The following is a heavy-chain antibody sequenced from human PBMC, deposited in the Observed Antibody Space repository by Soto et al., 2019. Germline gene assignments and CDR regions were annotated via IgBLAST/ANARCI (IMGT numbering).Heavy chain of an antibody. Sequence: GGSLRLSCSASGFTFSSYAMTWVRQAPGRGLEWVSAISGSGDTTYYADSVKGRFTISRDNSKNTLYLQMNSLRAEDTAVYYCAKVNTWTHIDVWGQGTLVTLP. CDR1: GFTFSSYA. D-gene: IGHD5-12*01. J-gene: IGHJ4*02. CDR2: ISGSGDTT. V-gene: IGHV3-23*01. CDR3: AKVNTWTHIDV.